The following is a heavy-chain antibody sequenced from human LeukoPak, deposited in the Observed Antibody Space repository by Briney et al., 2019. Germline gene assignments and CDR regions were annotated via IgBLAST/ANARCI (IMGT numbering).Heavy chain of an antibody. J-gene: IGHJ4*02. V-gene: IGHV4-39*01. CDR2: IYYSGST. CDR3: ARPAGSYYGSGPAHYFDY. Sequence: PSETLSLTCTVSGGSISSSSYYWGWIRQPPGKGLEWIGSIYYSGSTYYNPSLKSRVTISVDTSKNQFSLKLSSVTAADTAVYYCARPAGSYYGSGPAHYFDYWGQGTLVTVSS. CDR1: GGSISSSSYY. D-gene: IGHD3-10*01.